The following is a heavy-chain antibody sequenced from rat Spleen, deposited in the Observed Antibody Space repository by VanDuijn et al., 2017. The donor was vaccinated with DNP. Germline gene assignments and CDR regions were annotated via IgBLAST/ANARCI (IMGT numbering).Heavy chain of an antibody. CDR1: GFTFSSFP. CDR2: ISTSGGST. CDR3: AKVRTTGIPGFAY. D-gene: IGHD1-9*01. V-gene: IGHV5-46*01. Sequence: EVQLVESGGGLVQPGRSMKLSCAASGFTFSSFPMAWVRQAPTKGLEWVATISTSGGSTYYRDSVKGRFTISRDNAKSTLYLQMNSLRSEDTATYYCAKVRTTGIPGFAYWGQGTLVTVSS. J-gene: IGHJ3*01.